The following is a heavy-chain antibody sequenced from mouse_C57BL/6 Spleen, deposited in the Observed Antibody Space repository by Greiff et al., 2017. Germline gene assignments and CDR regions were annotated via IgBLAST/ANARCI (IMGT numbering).Heavy chain of an antibody. CDR3: ARGNLLRYFDY. CDR1: GYTFTSSW. CDR2: INPSNGGT. Sequence: QVQLQQPGTELVKPGASVKLSCKASGYTFTSSWMHWVKQRPGQGLEWIGNINPSNGGTNYNEKFKSKATLTVDKSSSSAYMQLRRLTSEDSAVYYCARGNLLRYFDYWGQGTTLTVSS. D-gene: IGHD1-1*01. J-gene: IGHJ2*01. V-gene: IGHV1-53*01.